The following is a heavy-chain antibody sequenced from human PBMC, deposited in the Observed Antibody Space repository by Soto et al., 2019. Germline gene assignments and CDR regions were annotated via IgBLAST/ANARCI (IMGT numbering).Heavy chain of an antibody. V-gene: IGHV3-23*01. CDR3: AKKVNSGPGSQYFDY. CDR2: FRTGGDDGTT. Sequence: GGSLRLSCAASGFTFSSYSMSWVRQAPGKGLEWVSGFRTGGDDGTTYYADSVKGRFTISRDNSKNTLFLQMNSLRAEDTAIYYCAKKVNSGPGSQYFDYWGQGTPVTVSS. D-gene: IGHD3-10*01. J-gene: IGHJ4*02. CDR1: GFTFSSYS.